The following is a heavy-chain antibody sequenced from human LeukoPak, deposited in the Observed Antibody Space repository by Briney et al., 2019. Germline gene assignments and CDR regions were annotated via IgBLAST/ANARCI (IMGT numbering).Heavy chain of an antibody. CDR2: IYYSGST. V-gene: IGHV4-59*12. J-gene: IGHJ5*02. CDR1: GGSISSYY. CDR3: ARGWYTSTP. Sequence: SETLSLTCTVSGGSISSYYWSWIRQPPGKGLEWIGYIYYSGSTNYNPSLKSRVTISVDTSKNQFSLKLSSVTAADTAVYYCARGWYTSTPWGQGTLVTVSS. D-gene: IGHD6-13*01.